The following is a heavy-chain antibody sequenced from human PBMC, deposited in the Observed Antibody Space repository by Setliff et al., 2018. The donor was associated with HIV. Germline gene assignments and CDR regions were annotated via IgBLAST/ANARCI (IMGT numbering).Heavy chain of an antibody. CDR1: GGSISSYY. Sequence: PSETLSLTCTVSGGSISSYYWSWIRQPPGKGLEWIGYINTSGTTNYNPSLKSRVTISVDTSKNQFSLKLSSATAADTAVYFCARQTYYYDNSGHNWFDPWGQGTLVTVSS. D-gene: IGHD3-22*01. J-gene: IGHJ5*02. CDR3: ARQTYYYDNSGHNWFDP. CDR2: INTSGTT. V-gene: IGHV4-4*09.